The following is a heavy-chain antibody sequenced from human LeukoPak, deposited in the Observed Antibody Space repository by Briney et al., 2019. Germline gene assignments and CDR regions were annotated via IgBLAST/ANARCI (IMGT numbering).Heavy chain of an antibody. V-gene: IGHV1-18*01. D-gene: IGHD3-10*01. Sequence: ASVKVSCKASGYTFTSYGISWVRQAPGQGLEWMGWISAYNGNTNYAQKFQGRVTMTTDTSTSTAYMELRSLRSDDTAVYYCARDSVLLWFGELLSFLFDYWGQGTLVTVSS. J-gene: IGHJ4*02. CDR3: ARDSVLLWFGELLSFLFDY. CDR1: GYTFTSYG. CDR2: ISAYNGNT.